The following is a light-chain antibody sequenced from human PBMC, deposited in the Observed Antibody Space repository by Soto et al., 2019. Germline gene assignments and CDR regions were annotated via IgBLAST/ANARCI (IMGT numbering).Light chain of an antibody. CDR1: QSVSSSY. CDR2: GAS. V-gene: IGKV3-20*01. CDR3: HQRQSWPRT. Sequence: EIVLTQSPGTLSVSPGERVDLSCRASQSVSSSYLAWYQQKPGQAPRLLIYGASSRATGIPDRFSGSGFGTDFTLTINSLAPEDFAIYYCHQRQSWPRTFGQGTKVDIK. J-gene: IGKJ1*01.